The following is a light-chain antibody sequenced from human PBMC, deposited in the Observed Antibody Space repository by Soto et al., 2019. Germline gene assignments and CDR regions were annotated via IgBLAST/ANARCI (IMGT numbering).Light chain of an antibody. CDR2: GNT. V-gene: IGLV1-40*01. CDR1: SSNIGAGYD. CDR3: QSYDRSLRGYV. J-gene: IGLJ1*01. Sequence: QSVVTQPPSVSGAPGQRVTISCTGTSSNIGAGYDVHWYQHLPGTAPKLLIYGNTIRPSGVPDRFSGSKSGTSASLAITGLQAEDEADYYRQSYDRSLRGYVFGTGTKLTVL.